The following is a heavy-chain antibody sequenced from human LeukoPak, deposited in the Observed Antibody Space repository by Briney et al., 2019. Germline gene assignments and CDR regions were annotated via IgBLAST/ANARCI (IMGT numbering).Heavy chain of an antibody. V-gene: IGHV1-2*06. CDR2: INPNSGGT. Sequence: ASVKVSCKASGYTFTGYYMHWVRQAPGQGLEWMGRINPNSGGTNYAQKFQGRVTMTRDTSINTAYMELSRLRSDDTAVYYCAGEWYDILTGYLPSGYWGQGTLVTVSS. J-gene: IGHJ4*02. CDR3: AGEWYDILTGYLPSGY. CDR1: GYTFTGYY. D-gene: IGHD3-9*01.